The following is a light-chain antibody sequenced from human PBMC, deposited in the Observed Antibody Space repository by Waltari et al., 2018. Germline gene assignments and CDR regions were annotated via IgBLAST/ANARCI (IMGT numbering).Light chain of an antibody. J-gene: IGKJ1*01. CDR3: LQCDNKWT. V-gene: IGKV3-15*01. Sequence: EIVMTKSPAVLSVSPGDRVTLSCRASQSVSGKVGWYQQRPGQVPRLVIYDTSTRATGIPDRFTGSGSGTVFTLAINSVQSDDFAIYYCLQCDNKWTFGQGTKVEFK. CDR2: DTS. CDR1: QSVSGK.